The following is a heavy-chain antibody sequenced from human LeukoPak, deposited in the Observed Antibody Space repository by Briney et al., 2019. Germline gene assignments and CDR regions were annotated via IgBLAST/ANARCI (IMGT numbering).Heavy chain of an antibody. Sequence: GGSLRLSCAASGFTFSNYAMNWVRQAPGKGLEGVSAISGSGGSTYYADSVKGRFTISRDNSKNTLYVQMNSLRAEDTAAYYCAKLVPSDDFWSGYLGWFDPWGQGTLVTVSS. J-gene: IGHJ5*02. CDR1: GFTFSNYA. CDR2: ISGSGGST. V-gene: IGHV3-23*01. D-gene: IGHD3-3*01. CDR3: AKLVPSDDFWSGYLGWFDP.